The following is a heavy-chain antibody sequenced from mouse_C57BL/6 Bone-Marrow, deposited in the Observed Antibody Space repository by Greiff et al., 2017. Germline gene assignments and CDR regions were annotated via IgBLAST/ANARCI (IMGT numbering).Heavy chain of an antibody. CDR1: GYTFTSYW. CDR3: ARRGQLAWFAY. CDR2: IDPSDSYT. Sequence: QVQLQQPGAELVMPGASVKLSCKASGYTFTSYWMHWVKQRPGQGLEWIGEIDPSDSYTNSNQKFKGKSTLTVDKASSTAYMQLSSLTSEDSAVYYCARRGQLAWFAYWGQGTLVTVSA. V-gene: IGHV1-69*01. J-gene: IGHJ3*01. D-gene: IGHD3-2*01.